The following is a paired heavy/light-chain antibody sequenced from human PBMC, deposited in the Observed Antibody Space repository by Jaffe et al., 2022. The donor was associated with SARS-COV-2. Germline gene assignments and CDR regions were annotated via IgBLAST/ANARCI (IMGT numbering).Heavy chain of an antibody. CDR2: ISYDGNSQ. Sequence: QLLESGGGVVQPGTSLKLSCAVSGFSFRHYAMHWVRQGPGKGLEWVAVISYDGNSQFYADSVKGRFTISRDNSKNMVSLQMNSLTSEDTALYYCVKGRQWLVREMCESWGQGTLVTVTS. D-gene: IGHD6-19*01. CDR1: GFSFRHYA. CDR3: VKGRQWLVREMCES. J-gene: IGHJ5*02. V-gene: IGHV3-30-3*02.
Light chain of an antibody. CDR1: NFGSER. V-gene: IGLV3-21*02. CDR3: QVWDTTTNHVI. Sequence: SYVLTQPPSVSVAPGQTARVTCEGSNFGSERAHWYQQRPGQAPVLVMYDNTDRPTGIPERFSGSNSGNTATLTISRVEAGDEADYYCQVWDTTTNHVIFGGGTKLTVL. CDR2: DNT. J-gene: IGLJ2*01.